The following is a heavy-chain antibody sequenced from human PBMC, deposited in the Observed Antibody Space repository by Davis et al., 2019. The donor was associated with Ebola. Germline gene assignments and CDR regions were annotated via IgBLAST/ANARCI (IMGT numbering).Heavy chain of an antibody. J-gene: IGHJ3*02. CDR2: INHSGNT. CDR1: GGSFSGDY. Sequence: SETLSLTCAVYGGSFSGDYWSWVRQPPGKGLEWIGEINHSGNTNYSPSLKSRVTISVDTAKNQFSLKLSSVTAADTAVYYCARGRVLWSNAFDIWGQGTMVTVSS. CDR3: ARGRVLWSNAFDI. D-gene: IGHD3-10*01. V-gene: IGHV4-34*01.